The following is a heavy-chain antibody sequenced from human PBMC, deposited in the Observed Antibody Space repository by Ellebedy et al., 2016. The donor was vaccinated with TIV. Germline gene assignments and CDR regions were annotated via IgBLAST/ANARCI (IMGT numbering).Heavy chain of an antibody. CDR1: GFTFSNAW. Sequence: GESLKTSXAVSGFTFSNAWMSWVRQAPGKGLEWVGRIRKTIDGGLTEYAAPVKGRFTISRDDSQNTLYLQMNSLKTEDTAVYYCLGNDYGDYWGQGTLVTVAS. V-gene: IGHV3-15*01. CDR3: LGNDYGDY. CDR2: IRKTIDGGLT. D-gene: IGHD3-16*01. J-gene: IGHJ4*02.